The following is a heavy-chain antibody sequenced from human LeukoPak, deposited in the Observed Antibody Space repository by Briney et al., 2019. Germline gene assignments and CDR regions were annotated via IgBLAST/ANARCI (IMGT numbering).Heavy chain of an antibody. Sequence: GASVKVSCKASGYTFTSYDINWVRQATGQGLEWMGWMNPNSGNTGYAQKFQGRVTMTRSTSISTAYMELSSLRSEDTAVYYCARGVPKWLARGVHWFDPWGQGTLVTVSS. CDR2: MNPNSGNT. CDR1: GYTFTSYD. D-gene: IGHD6-19*01. V-gene: IGHV1-8*01. CDR3: ARGVPKWLARGVHWFDP. J-gene: IGHJ5*02.